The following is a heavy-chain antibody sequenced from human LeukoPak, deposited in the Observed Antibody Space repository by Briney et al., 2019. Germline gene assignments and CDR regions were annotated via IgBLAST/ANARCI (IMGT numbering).Heavy chain of an antibody. CDR2: IKQDGTQN. D-gene: IGHD6-13*01. Sequence: GGSLRLSCVASGFTFSSYWMSWVRQAPGKGLEWVANIKQDGTQNYYVDSVKGRFTISRDNAKNSLYLQMNSLRAEETAVYYCARLRPYSSSWYAYYGMDVWGQGTTVTVSS. CDR3: ARLRPYSSSWYAYYGMDV. CDR1: GFTFSSYW. V-gene: IGHV3-7*04. J-gene: IGHJ6*02.